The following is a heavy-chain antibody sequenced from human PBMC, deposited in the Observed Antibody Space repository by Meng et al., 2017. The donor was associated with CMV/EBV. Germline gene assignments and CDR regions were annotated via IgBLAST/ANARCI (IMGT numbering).Heavy chain of an antibody. J-gene: IGHJ6*02. CDR1: GFTFSSSS. CDR3: ARDPTYYDFWSDRYPSYYYGMDV. V-gene: IGHV3-21*01. Sequence: LSLTCAASGFTFSSSSMNWVRQAPGKGLEWVSSISSSSSYIYYADSVKGRFTISRDNAKNSLYLQMNSLRAEDTAVYYCARDPTYYDFWSDRYPSYYYGMDVWGQGTTVTVSS. D-gene: IGHD3-3*01. CDR2: ISSSSSYI.